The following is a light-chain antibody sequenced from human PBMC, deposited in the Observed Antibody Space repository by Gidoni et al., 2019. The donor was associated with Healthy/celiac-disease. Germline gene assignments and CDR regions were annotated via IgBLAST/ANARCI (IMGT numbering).Light chain of an antibody. CDR3: QQSYSTLPLT. CDR1: QSISSY. Sequence: DLQMTPSPSSLSASVGDRVTITCRASQSISSYLNWYQQKPGKAPKLLIYAASSLQSGVPSRFSGSGSGTDFTLTISSLQPEDFATYYCQQSYSTLPLTCGGGTKVEIK. V-gene: IGKV1-39*01. J-gene: IGKJ4*01. CDR2: AAS.